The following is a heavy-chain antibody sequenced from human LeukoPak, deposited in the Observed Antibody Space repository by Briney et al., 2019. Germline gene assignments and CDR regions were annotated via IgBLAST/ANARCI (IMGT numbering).Heavy chain of an antibody. D-gene: IGHD3-22*01. CDR2: ISYDGSNK. V-gene: IGHV3-30*18. CDR1: GFTFSSYG. CDR3: AKDFYYYDSSGPPAY. J-gene: IGHJ4*02. Sequence: GGSLRLSCAASGFTFSSYGMHWVRQAPGKGLEWVAVISYDGSNKYYADSVKGRFTISRDNSENTLYLQMNSLRAEDTAVYYCAKDFYYYDSSGPPAYWGQGTLVTVSS.